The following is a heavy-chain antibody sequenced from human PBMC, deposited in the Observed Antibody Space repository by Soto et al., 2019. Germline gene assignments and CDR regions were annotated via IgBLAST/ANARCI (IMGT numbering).Heavy chain of an antibody. CDR1: GFTFSSHW. V-gene: IGHV3-74*01. J-gene: IGHJ4*02. CDR3: ARGVPNCSSSSCYFDF. Sequence: GSLRLSCAASGFTFSSHWMNWVRQAPGKGLVWVSRISGDGRTTSHADSVKGRFTISRDNAKNTLYLQVNSLRVEDTAVYYCARGVPNCSSSSCYFDFWGQGILVTVSS. D-gene: IGHD2-2*01. CDR2: ISGDGRTT.